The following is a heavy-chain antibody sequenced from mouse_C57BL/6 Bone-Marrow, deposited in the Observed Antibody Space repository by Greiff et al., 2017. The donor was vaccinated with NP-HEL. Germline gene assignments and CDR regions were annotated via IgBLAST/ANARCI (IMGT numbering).Heavy chain of an antibody. CDR3: ARAGTTWDY. CDR1: GYTFTSYD. J-gene: IGHJ2*01. V-gene: IGHV1-85*01. CDR2: IYPRDGSP. D-gene: IGHD4-1*01. Sequence: QVQLQQSGPELVKPGASVKLSCKASGYTFTSYDINWVKQRPGQGLEWIGWIYPRDGSPKYNEKFKGKATLTVDTSSSTAYMELHSLTSEDSAVYFCARAGTTWDYWGQGTTLTVSS.